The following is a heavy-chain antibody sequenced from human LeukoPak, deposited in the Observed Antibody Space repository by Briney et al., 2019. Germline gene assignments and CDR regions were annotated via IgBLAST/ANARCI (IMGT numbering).Heavy chain of an antibody. D-gene: IGHD3-16*02. V-gene: IGHV5-51*01. Sequence: GDPLKISCKGSGYSFTNYWIGWVRQMPGKGLEWMGIIYPGDSDPTYKPSFQGQVTISADKSISTAYPQWSSLKASDTAMYYCARSRAETVPVWGSYRHHDAFDIWGQGTMVTVSS. CDR2: IYPGDSDP. CDR1: GYSFTNYW. J-gene: IGHJ3*02. CDR3: ARSRAETVPVWGSYRHHDAFDI.